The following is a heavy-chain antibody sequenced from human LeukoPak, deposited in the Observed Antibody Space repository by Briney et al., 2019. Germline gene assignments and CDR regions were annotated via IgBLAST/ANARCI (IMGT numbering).Heavy chain of an antibody. CDR1: GGSISSSSYY. V-gene: IGHV4-39*01. CDR3: ASLRYCSSTSCHNFDY. D-gene: IGHD2-2*02. CDR2: IYYSGST. Sequence: SETLSLTCTVSGGSISSSSYYWGWIRQPPGKGLEWIGSIYYSGSTYYNPSLKSRVTISVDTSKNQFSLKLSSVTAADTAVYYCASLRYCSSTSCHNFDYWGQGTLVTVSS. J-gene: IGHJ4*02.